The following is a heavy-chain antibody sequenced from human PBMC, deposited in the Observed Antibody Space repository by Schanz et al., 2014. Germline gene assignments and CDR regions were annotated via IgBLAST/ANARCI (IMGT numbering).Heavy chain of an antibody. CDR1: GFTFSNSD. J-gene: IGHJ4*02. CDR2: IGYLGDT. CDR3: AKQIHYDILTVTRN. Sequence: VQLVESGGGLVKPGGSLRLSCAASGFTFSNSDMHWVRQGTGKGLEWVSTIGYLGDTYYPDSVKGRFTVSRDSGQNSLYLQMNSLRAGDTAVYYCAKQIHYDILTVTRNWGQGTLVTVSS. V-gene: IGHV3-13*01. D-gene: IGHD3-9*01.